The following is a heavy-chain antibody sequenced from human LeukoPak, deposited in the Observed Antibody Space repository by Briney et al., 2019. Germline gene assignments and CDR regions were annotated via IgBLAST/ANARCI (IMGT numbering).Heavy chain of an antibody. CDR3: AVNYVYGDHAHRNPGAYYYMDV. CDR2: INPHSGDT. V-gene: IGHV1-2*02. D-gene: IGHD4/OR15-4a*01. J-gene: IGHJ6*03. Sequence: ASVKVSCKASGYTFTNHYMHWVRQARGQGLEWMGWINPHSGDTNYAQKFQGRVIMTRDTSISTAYMELSWLRSDDTAVYYCAVNYVYGDHAHRNPGAYYYMDVWGKGTTVTVSS. CDR1: GYTFTNHY.